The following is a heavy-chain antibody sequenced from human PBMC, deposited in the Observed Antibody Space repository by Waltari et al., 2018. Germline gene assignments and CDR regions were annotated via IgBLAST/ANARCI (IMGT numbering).Heavy chain of an antibody. J-gene: IGHJ5*02. Sequence: QVQLQESGPGLVKSSETLSLTCTVSGGSISSHYWSWIRQPPGKGLEWIGYIYYSGSTNYNPSLKSRVTISVDTSKNQFSLKLSSVTAADTAVYYCARGPYYYDSSGPRGSYNWFDPWGQGTLVTVSS. D-gene: IGHD3-22*01. CDR1: GGSISSHY. V-gene: IGHV4-59*11. CDR3: ARGPYYYDSSGPRGSYNWFDP. CDR2: IYYSGST.